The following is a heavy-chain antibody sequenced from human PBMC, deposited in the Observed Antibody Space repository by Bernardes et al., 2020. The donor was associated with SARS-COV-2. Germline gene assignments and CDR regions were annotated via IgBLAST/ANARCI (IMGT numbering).Heavy chain of an antibody. CDR3: AKEYATTVTYYYYYGLDV. CDR1: GFTFGNYA. CDR2: ITGSGGNT. D-gene: IGHD4-17*01. V-gene: IGHV3-23*01. J-gene: IGHJ6*02. Sequence: VGSLRLSCEASGFTFGNYAMSWVRQAPGKGLEWVSVITGSGGNTYYAESVKGRFTTSRDNAKNTLSLHMNSLRTEDTAVYFCAKEYATTVTYYYYYGLDVCGRGTTVTVTS.